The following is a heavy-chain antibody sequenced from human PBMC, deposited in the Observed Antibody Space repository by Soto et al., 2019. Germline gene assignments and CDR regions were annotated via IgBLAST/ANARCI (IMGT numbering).Heavy chain of an antibody. CDR1: GFTFSRSW. Sequence: EVQLVESGGGLVQPGGSLRLSCAASGFTFSRSWMHWVRQAPGKGLVWVSHINSDGSSTNYADSVKGRFTISRDNAKNTVYLQMGSLSADGMAVYYCARDVQYQPLLGGQGTLFTVSS. CDR2: INSDGSST. J-gene: IGHJ4*02. CDR3: ARDVQYQPLL. D-gene: IGHD2-2*01. V-gene: IGHV3-74*01.